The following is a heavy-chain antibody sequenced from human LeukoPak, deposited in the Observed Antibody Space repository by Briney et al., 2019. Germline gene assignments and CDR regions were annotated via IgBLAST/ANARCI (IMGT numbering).Heavy chain of an antibody. V-gene: IGHV3-53*01. CDR3: ARDPRITMMPSDAFDI. Sequence: PGGSLRLSCAASGFTVSSNYMSWVRQAPGKGLEWVSVIYSGGSTYYADSVKGRFTISRDNSKNTLYLQMNSLRAEDTAVYYCARDPRITMMPSDAFDIWGQGTMVTVSS. J-gene: IGHJ3*02. D-gene: IGHD3-22*01. CDR1: GFTVSSNY. CDR2: IYSGGST.